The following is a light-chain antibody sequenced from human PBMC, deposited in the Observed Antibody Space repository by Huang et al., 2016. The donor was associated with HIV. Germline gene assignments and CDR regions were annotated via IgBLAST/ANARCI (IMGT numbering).Light chain of an antibody. CDR2: GSS. CDR3: QQYNTSPRT. J-gene: IGKJ1*01. CDR1: QGVFKN. Sequence: ENLMTQSPSTLSVSPGESATLSCRASQGVFKNLAWYQQKPGQAPKLLIYGSSTRAAGIPARFSGSGSGTGFTLTISSLQSEDFAVYYCQQYNTSPRTFGQGTKVEV. V-gene: IGKV3-15*01.